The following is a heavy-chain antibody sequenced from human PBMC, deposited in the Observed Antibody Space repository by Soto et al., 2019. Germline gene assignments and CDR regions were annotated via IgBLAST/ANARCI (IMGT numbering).Heavy chain of an antibody. D-gene: IGHD3-10*01. J-gene: IGHJ4*02. CDR1: GGSISPYY. V-gene: IGHV4-59*08. CDR3: ARLIRDASGSYRLDY. Sequence: SETLSLTCTASGGSISPYYWSWIRQPPGEGMEWLGYIYYSGYTNYNPSLKSRLTISVDTSKNQFSLRLSSVTAADTAVYFCARLIRDASGSYRLDYCGRGTLVTVSS. CDR2: IYYSGYT.